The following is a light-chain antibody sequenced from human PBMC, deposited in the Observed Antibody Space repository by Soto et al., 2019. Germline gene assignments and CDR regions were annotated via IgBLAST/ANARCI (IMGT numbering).Light chain of an antibody. CDR2: DAS. Sequence: EIVLTQSPATLSLSPGERATLSCRASQSVSSYLAWYQQKPGQDPRLLIYDASNRAHGITARFSGSGSGTDFPLTIISLEPEVFVFYYHQPRSNWLTFGGGTKVEIK. V-gene: IGKV3-11*01. CDR3: QPRSNWLT. J-gene: IGKJ4*01. CDR1: QSVSSY.